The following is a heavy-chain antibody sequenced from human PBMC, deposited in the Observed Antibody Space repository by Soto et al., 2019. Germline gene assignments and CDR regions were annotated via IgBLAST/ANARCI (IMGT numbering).Heavy chain of an antibody. D-gene: IGHD2-2*01. Sequence: GGSLRLSCAASGFTFSSYGMHWVRQAPGKGLEWVSAISGSGGSTYYADSVKGRFTISRDNSKNTLYLQMNSLRAEDTAVYYCAKDWGPVVPAAFDYWGQGTLVTVSS. V-gene: IGHV3-23*01. CDR3: AKDWGPVVPAAFDY. CDR1: GFTFSSYG. CDR2: ISGSGGST. J-gene: IGHJ4*02.